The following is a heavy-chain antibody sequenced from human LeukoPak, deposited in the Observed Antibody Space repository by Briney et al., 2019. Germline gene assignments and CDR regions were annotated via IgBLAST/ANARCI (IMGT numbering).Heavy chain of an antibody. D-gene: IGHD4-23*01. CDR1: GVTFSSYG. V-gene: IGHV3-33*01. CDR3: AREGLTSTPNNAFDI. J-gene: IGHJ3*02. Sequence: GGSLRLSCAASGVTFSSYGMHWVRQAPGKGLEWVAFIWSDENKKFYADSVKGRFTISRDNFKSTLYLQMDSLRVEDTAVYYCAREGLTSTPNNAFDIWGQGSVVTVSS. CDR2: IWSDENKK.